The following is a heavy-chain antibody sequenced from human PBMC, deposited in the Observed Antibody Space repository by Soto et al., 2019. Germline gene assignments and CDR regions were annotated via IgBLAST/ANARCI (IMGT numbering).Heavy chain of an antibody. CDR1: GFTFSRYG. D-gene: IGHD1-26*01. CDR3: ARDKVGATKGHFDY. V-gene: IGHV3-33*01. CDR2: IWYDGSNK. Sequence: PGGSLRLSCAASGFTFSRYGMHWVRQAPGKGLEWVAVIWYDGSNKYYADSVKGRFTISRDNSKNTLYLQMNSLRAEDTAVYYCARDKVGATKGHFDYWGQGTLVTVSS. J-gene: IGHJ4*02.